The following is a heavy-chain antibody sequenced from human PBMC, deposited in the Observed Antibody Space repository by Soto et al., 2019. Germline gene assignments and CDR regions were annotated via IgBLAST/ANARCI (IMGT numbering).Heavy chain of an antibody. CDR2: IFHSGST. CDR1: RGSVSGRAYY. D-gene: IGHD3-3*01. J-gene: IGHJ4*02. V-gene: IGHV4-61*08. Sequence: SETLSLTCTVSRGSVSGRAYYWSWIRQSPGKGLEWIGYIFHSGSTKYNPSLKSRATISVDTSTNQFSLKLTSVTAADTAVYYCAREFNYDYWSGYSSQGYFDNWGQGTQVTVSS. CDR3: AREFNYDYWSGYSSQGYFDN.